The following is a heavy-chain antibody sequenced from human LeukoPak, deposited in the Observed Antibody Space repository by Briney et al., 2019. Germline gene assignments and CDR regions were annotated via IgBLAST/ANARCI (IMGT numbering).Heavy chain of an antibody. Sequence: SETLSLTCAVYGGSFSDYYWSWIRQPPGKGLEWSGEINHSGSTNYNPSLKSRVTISVDTFKNQFSLKLSSVTAADTAVYYCARRRSGSYATWGQGTLVTVSS. CDR2: INHSGST. V-gene: IGHV4-34*01. CDR3: ARRRSGSYAT. J-gene: IGHJ5*02. CDR1: GGSFSDYY. D-gene: IGHD3-10*01.